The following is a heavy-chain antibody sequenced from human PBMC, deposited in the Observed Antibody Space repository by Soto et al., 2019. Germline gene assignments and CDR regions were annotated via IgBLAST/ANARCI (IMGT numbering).Heavy chain of an antibody. D-gene: IGHD3-10*01. CDR1: GGTFSSYA. V-gene: IGHV1-69*06. CDR3: ARDGSGSYRGSYGMDV. Sequence: GASVKVSCKASGGTFSSYAISWVRQAPGQGLEWMGGIIPIFGTANYAQKFQGRVTITADKSTSTAYMELSSLRSEDTAVYYCARDGSGSYRGSYGMDVWGQGTTVTVSS. CDR2: IIPIFGTA. J-gene: IGHJ6*02.